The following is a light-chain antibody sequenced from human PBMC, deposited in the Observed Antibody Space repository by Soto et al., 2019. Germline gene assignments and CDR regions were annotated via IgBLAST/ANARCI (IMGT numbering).Light chain of an antibody. CDR3: SSYGGNYIVL. CDR2: EVS. Sequence: QSALTQPPSASGSPGQSVTISCTGTSSDVGGYNFVSWYQHHPGKAPKLMIYEVSKRPSGVPDRFSGSKSGNTASLTVSGLQAEDEADYYCSSYGGNYIVLLGGGTKLTVL. V-gene: IGLV2-8*01. CDR1: SSDVGGYNF. J-gene: IGLJ2*01.